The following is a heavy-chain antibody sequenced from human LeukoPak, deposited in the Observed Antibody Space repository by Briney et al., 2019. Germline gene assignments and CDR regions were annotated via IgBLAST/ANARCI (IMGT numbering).Heavy chain of an antibody. Sequence: GGSLRLSCAASGFTFSTYGMHWVRQAPGKGLEWVAFIRYDGSNKYYADSVKGRFTISRDNSKNTLYLQMNSLRTEDTAVYYCAKRALNSGTIDYWGQGTLVTVSS. CDR2: IRYDGSNK. CDR1: GFTFSTYG. CDR3: AKRALNSGTIDY. D-gene: IGHD5-12*01. V-gene: IGHV3-30*02. J-gene: IGHJ4*02.